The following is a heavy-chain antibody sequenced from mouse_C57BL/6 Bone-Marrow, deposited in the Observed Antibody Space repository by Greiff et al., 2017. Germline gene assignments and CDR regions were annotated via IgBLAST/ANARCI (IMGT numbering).Heavy chain of an antibody. CDR2: INPNYGTT. CDR3: AKSGYYSNYDCYFDV. Sequence: LVKPGASVKISCKASGYSFTDYNMNWGKQSTGKSLEWIGVINPNYGTTSYNQKFKGKATLTVDQSSSTAYMQLNSLTSEDSAVYYCAKSGYYSNYDCYFDVWGTGTTLTVSS. J-gene: IGHJ1*03. D-gene: IGHD2-5*01. V-gene: IGHV1-39*01. CDR1: GYSFTDYN.